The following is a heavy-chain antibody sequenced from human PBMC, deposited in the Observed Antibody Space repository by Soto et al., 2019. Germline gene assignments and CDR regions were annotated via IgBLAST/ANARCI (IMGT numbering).Heavy chain of an antibody. J-gene: IGHJ4*02. V-gene: IGHV6-1*01. CDR3: ARTLRAHGVKYNAF. CDR2: TYYRSKWFN. Sequence: PSQTLSLTCAISGDSVSSNSAAWNWIRQSPSRGLEWLGRTYYRSKWFNDHAISVKSRIAINPDTSKNHFSLQLNSVTPDDTAVYYCARTLRAHGVKYNAFWGQGTLVTVSS. D-gene: IGHD3-10*01. CDR1: GDSVSSNSAA.